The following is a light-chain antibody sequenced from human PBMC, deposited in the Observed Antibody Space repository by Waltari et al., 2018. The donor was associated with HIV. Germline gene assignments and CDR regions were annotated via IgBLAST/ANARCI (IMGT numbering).Light chain of an antibody. J-gene: IGLJ3*02. CDR1: NDNVGNQG. Sequence: AGLTQPPSVSAGLRQTATFTCTGNNDNVGNQGANWLQQHPGHPPTLLTHRNTSRASGISERVAAARTGNTVSLTISGLQPEDEAFYHCSAWDSGLRAWVFGGGTMLTVL. V-gene: IGLV10-54*01. CDR3: SAWDSGLRAWV. CDR2: RNT.